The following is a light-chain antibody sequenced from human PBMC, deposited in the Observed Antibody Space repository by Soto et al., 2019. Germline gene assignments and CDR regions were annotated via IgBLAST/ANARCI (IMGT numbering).Light chain of an antibody. J-gene: IGKJ4*01. CDR1: QSLLHSNGNNY. CDR2: DAS. CDR3: QQFSSYPLT. Sequence: DIVMTQSPLSLPVTPGEPASVSCMSSQSLLHSNGNNYLAWYQQKPGQAPRLLIYDASSRATGIPDRFSGGGSGTDFTLTISRLEPEDFAVYYCQQFSSYPLTFGGGTKVDIK. V-gene: IGKV3-20*01.